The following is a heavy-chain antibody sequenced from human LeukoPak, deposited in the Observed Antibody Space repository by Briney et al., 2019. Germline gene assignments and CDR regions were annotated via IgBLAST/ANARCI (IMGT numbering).Heavy chain of an antibody. CDR1: GFTFSRVT. Sequence: PGGSLRLSCAASGFTFSRVTMNWVRQAPGKGLEGVSYISSSSSTTYYADSVKGRFTISRDNAKNSLYLQMNSLRDEDTAVYYCARGDSYGYRAWGQGTLVTVSS. D-gene: IGHD5-18*01. CDR3: ARGDSYGYRA. J-gene: IGHJ4*02. V-gene: IGHV3-48*02. CDR2: ISSSSSTT.